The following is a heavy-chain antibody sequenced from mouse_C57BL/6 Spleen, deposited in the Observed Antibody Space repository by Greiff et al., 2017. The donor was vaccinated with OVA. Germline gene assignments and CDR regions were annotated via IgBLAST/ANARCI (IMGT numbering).Heavy chain of an antibody. CDR3: TGDYDEAMDY. V-gene: IGHV6-3*01. CDR2: ISLRSDNYAT. CDR1: GFTFSNYW. D-gene: IGHD2-4*01. J-gene: IGHJ4*01. Sequence: EVQLMESGGGLVQPGGSMKLSCVASGFTFSNYWMNWVRQSPEKGLEWVAQISLRSDNYATPYAVSVKGRFTNSRDDSKSSVYLQMNNVKADDTGIYYCTGDYDEAMDYWGQGTSVTVAS.